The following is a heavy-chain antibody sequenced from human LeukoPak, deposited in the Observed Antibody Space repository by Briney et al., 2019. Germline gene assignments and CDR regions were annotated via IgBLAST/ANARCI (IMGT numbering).Heavy chain of an antibody. V-gene: IGHV6-1*01. CDR2: TYYRSKWYN. CDR1: GDSVSSNSAA. CDR3: ARADTAYSSTWYFDD. Sequence: SQTLSLTCAISGDSVSSNSAAWNWIRQSPSRGLEWLGRTYYRSKWYNDYAVSGKSRITINADTSKNQFSLQLNSVTPDDTAVYHCARADTAYSSTWYFDDWGQGTLVTVSS. J-gene: IGHJ4*02. D-gene: IGHD6-13*01.